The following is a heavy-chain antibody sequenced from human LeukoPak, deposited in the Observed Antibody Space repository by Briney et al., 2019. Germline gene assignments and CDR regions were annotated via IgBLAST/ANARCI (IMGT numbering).Heavy chain of an antibody. V-gene: IGHV1-2*02. J-gene: IGHJ4*02. CDR1: GYTFTGYY. CDR2: INPNSGGT. Sequence: ASVKVSYKASGYTFTGYYVHWVRQAPGQGLEWMGWINPNSGGTNYAQKFQGRVTMTSDTSISTAYMELNRLRSDDTAVYYCARPPGRDGYNRYDYWGQGTLVTVSS. D-gene: IGHD5-24*01. CDR3: ARPPGRDGYNRYDY.